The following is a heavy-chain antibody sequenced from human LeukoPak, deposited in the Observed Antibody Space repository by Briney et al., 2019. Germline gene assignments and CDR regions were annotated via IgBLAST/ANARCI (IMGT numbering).Heavy chain of an antibody. V-gene: IGHV3-30-3*01. Sequence: PGRSLRLSCAASGFTFSSYAMHWVRQAPGKGLEWVAVISYDGSNKYYADSVKGRFTISRDNSNNTLYLQMNSLRAEDTAVYYCARDKVIAVAGTPDYYYYGMDVWGQGTTVTVSS. J-gene: IGHJ6*02. CDR2: ISYDGSNK. CDR1: GFTFSSYA. D-gene: IGHD6-19*01. CDR3: ARDKVIAVAGTPDYYYYGMDV.